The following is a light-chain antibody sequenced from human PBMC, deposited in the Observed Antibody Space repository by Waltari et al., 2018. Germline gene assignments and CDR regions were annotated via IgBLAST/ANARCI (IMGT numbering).Light chain of an antibody. Sequence: SSELTQDPAVSVALGQTVRITCQGDSLNSSYASWYQQRAGQAPLLVIYGKNKRPSGIPDRFAGSSLGDTSSLTITAARAEEEADYYCSSRDIRGIQLLFGGGTKLTVL. J-gene: IGLJ3*02. CDR2: GKN. CDR1: SLNSSY. CDR3: SSRDIRGIQLL. V-gene: IGLV3-19*01.